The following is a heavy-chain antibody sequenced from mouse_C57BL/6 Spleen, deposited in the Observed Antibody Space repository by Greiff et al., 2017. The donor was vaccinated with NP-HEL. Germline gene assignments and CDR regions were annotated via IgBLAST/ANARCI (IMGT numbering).Heavy chain of an antibody. CDR3: AREIYYGNFYFDY. D-gene: IGHD2-1*01. V-gene: IGHV5-16*01. J-gene: IGHJ2*01. CDR1: GFTFSDYY. Sequence: EVHLVESEGGLVQPGSSMKLSCTASGFTFSDYYMAWVRQVPEKGLEWVANINYDGSSTYYLDSLKSRFIISRDNAKNILYLQMSSLKSEDTATYYCAREIYYGNFYFDYWGQGTTLTVSS. CDR2: INYDGSST.